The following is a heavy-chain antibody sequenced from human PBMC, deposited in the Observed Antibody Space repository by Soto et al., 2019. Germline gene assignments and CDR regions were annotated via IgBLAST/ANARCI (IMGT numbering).Heavy chain of an antibody. CDR3: EASIFYYGIDV. Sequence: PGEALKISCNGSGYNFTNYWIGWVRQMPGKGLEWMGIIYPGDSDTKYTPSFQGQVTISADKSITTTYLRWTSLKASDTAIYSCEASIFYYGIDVWGQGTRVTVCS. CDR2: IYPGDSDT. V-gene: IGHV5-51*01. CDR1: GYNFTNYW. J-gene: IGHJ6*02.